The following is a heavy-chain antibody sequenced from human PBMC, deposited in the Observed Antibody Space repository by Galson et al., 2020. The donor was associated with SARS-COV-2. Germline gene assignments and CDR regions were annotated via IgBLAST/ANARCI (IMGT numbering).Heavy chain of an antibody. CDR3: ARAGGSSWSDYFDH. J-gene: IGHJ4*02. D-gene: IGHD6-13*01. CDR1: GYTFTSYY. CDR2: INPSDGRT. Sequence: SVKVSCKASGYTFTSYYMHWVRQAPGQGLEWMGIINPSDGRTTYAQKLQGRVTMTRDTSTSTVYMEISIVRSEDTAVYYCARAGGSSWSDYFDHWGQGSLVTVSP. V-gene: IGHV1-46*01.